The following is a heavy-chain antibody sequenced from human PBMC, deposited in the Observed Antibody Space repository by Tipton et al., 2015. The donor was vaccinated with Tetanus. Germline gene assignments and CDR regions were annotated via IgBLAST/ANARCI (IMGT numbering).Heavy chain of an antibody. CDR1: GYAFTSYY. D-gene: IGHD6-13*01. CDR2: INPSGGST. J-gene: IGHJ4*02. Sequence: QSGAEVKKPGASVKVSCKASGYAFTSYYMHWVRQAPGQGLEWMGIINPSGGSTSYAQKFQGRVTMTRDTSTSTVYMELSSLRSEDTAVYYCARALPAVAAAGRATCRGNDYWGQGTLVTVAS. CDR3: ARALPAVAAAGRATCRGNDY. V-gene: IGHV1-46*01.